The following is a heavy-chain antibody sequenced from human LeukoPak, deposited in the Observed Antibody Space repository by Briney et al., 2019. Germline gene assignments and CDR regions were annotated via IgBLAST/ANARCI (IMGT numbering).Heavy chain of an antibody. CDR1: GGTFSSYA. Sequence: SVKVSCKASGGTFSSYAISWVRQAPGQGLEWMGGIIPIFGTANYAQKFQGRVAITADKSTSTAYMELSSLRSEDTAVYYCARAEQWLAWGYFDYWGQGTLVTVSS. V-gene: IGHV1-69*06. D-gene: IGHD6-19*01. CDR2: IIPIFGTA. J-gene: IGHJ4*02. CDR3: ARAEQWLAWGYFDY.